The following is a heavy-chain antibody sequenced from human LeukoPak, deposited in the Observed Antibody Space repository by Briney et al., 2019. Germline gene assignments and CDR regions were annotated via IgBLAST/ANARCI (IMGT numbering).Heavy chain of an antibody. D-gene: IGHD3-16*01. CDR1: GFTFSSDG. CDR2: ILNDGSQE. V-gene: IGHV3-33*01. J-gene: IGHJ3*02. CDR3: ARDDALGDNALDI. Sequence: GGSLRLSCAASGFTFSSDGMHWVRQAPGKGLERVAVILNDGSQEKYADSVKGRFTISRDNSKNTLFLQMNSLRAEDTAVYYCARDDALGDNALDIWGQGTMVTVSS.